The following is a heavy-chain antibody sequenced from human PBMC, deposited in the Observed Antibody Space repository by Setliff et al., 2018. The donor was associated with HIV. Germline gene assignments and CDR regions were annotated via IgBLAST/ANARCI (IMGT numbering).Heavy chain of an antibody. D-gene: IGHD3-10*01. J-gene: IGHJ6*02. V-gene: IGHV1-18*01. Sequence: GASVKVSCKASGYRFSTFGISWVRQAPGQGLEWMGWISGYNADTDYAQKFQGRVSMTTDISTNTAYMELRSLRSDDTAVYHCARDNVRGPTNAMDVWGQGTTVTVSS. CDR3: ARDNVRGPTNAMDV. CDR2: ISGYNADT. CDR1: GYRFSTFG.